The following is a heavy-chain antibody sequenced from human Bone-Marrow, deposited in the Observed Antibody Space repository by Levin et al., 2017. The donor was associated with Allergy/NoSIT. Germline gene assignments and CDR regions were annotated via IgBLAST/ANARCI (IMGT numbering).Heavy chain of an antibody. CDR2: IYTTGIT. J-gene: IGHJ5*02. Sequence: GESLKISCAASGFTISNNYMSWVRQAPGKGLEWVSVIYTTGITSYADSVKGRFTISRDNLKNTLYLQMNNLRADDTAVYYCARDIGPWGQGTQVTVSS. V-gene: IGHV3-53*01. D-gene: IGHD2-15*01. CDR1: GFTISNNY. CDR3: ARDIGP.